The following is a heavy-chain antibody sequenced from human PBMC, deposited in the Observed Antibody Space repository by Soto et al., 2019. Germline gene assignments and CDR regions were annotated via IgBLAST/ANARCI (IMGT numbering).Heavy chain of an antibody. D-gene: IGHD5-12*01. Sequence: PGESLKISCKGSGYSFTSYWIGWVRQMPGKGLEWMGIIYPGDSDTRYSPSFQGQVTISADKSISTAYLQWSSLKASDTAMYYCARYNVEMATIQRAYYYYGMDVWGQGTTVTVSS. CDR1: GYSFTSYW. CDR2: IYPGDSDT. J-gene: IGHJ6*02. V-gene: IGHV5-51*01. CDR3: ARYNVEMATIQRAYYYYGMDV.